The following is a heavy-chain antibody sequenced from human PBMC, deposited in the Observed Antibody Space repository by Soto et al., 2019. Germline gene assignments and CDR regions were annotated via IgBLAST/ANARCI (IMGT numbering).Heavy chain of an antibody. CDR1: GGSISSRGYY. Sequence: ASETLSLTCTVSGGSISSRGYYWIWIRQHPGKGLEWIGYIYYSGSTNYNPSLKSRVTISVDTSKNQFSLKLSSVTAADTAVYYCARVGIHYTTDWYDAFYFDSWGQGPLITVS. J-gene: IGHJ4*02. D-gene: IGHD1-1*01. V-gene: IGHV4-61*08. CDR2: IYYSGST. CDR3: ARVGIHYTTDWYDAFYFDS.